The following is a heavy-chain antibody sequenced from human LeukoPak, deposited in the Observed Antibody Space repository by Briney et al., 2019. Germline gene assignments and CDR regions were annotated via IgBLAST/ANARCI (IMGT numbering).Heavy chain of an antibody. D-gene: IGHD4-23*01. J-gene: IGHJ4*02. Sequence: SETLSLTCTVSGGSVSSGSYYWSWIRQPPGKRLEWIGYIYYSGSTNYNPSLKSRVTISVDTSKNQFSLKVSSVSAADTAVYYCARDLLGYGGPFDYWGQGTLVIVSS. V-gene: IGHV4-61*01. CDR1: GGSVSSGSYY. CDR3: ARDLLGYGGPFDY. CDR2: IYYSGST.